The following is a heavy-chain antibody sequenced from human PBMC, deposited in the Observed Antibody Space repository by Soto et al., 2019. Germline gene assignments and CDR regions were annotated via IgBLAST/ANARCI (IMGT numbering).Heavy chain of an antibody. D-gene: IGHD2-21*01. Sequence: GGSLRLSCAASGFTFSSYAMSWVRQAPGKGLEWVSAISGSGGSTYYADSVKGRFTISRDNSKNTLYLQMNSLRAEDTAVYYCAKKSSRVLWWTIDYWGQGTLVTVSS. J-gene: IGHJ4*02. CDR3: AKKSSRVLWWTIDY. CDR1: GFTFSSYA. V-gene: IGHV3-23*01. CDR2: ISGSGGST.